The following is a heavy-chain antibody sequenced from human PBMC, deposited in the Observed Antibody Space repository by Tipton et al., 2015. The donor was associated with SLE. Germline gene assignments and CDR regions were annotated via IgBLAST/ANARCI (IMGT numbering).Heavy chain of an antibody. V-gene: IGHV3-74*01. CDR2: INSDGSST. CDR1: GFTFGSYW. J-gene: IGHJ4*02. Sequence: SLRLSCAASGFTFGSYWMHWVRQAPGKGLVWVSRINSDGSSTTYADSVKGRFTISRDNAKNTLYLQMNSLRAEDTAVYYCAREDCGGDCCYFDYWGQGTLVTVSS. CDR3: AREDCGGDCCYFDY. D-gene: IGHD2-21*02.